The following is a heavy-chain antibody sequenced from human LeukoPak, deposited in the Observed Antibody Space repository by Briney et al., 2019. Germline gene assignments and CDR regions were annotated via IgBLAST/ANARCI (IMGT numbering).Heavy chain of an antibody. Sequence: SETLSLTCTVSGGSLSRYYWRWIRQSSGKGLEWIVRNYSSGHTNYNTALKSQVTLSLEMSKNQFSLTMRSVTAADTAMYFCARDDFGDVDAFDIWGQGTMVTVSS. V-gene: IGHV4-4*07. D-gene: IGHD4-17*01. CDR2: NYSSGHT. CDR1: GGSLSRYY. J-gene: IGHJ3*02. CDR3: ARDDFGDVDAFDI.